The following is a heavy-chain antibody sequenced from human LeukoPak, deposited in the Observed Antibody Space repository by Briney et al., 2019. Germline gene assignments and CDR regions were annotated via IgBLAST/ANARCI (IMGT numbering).Heavy chain of an antibody. CDR3: ARDGGLATSRYYDSSGYYCFDC. CDR2: IWYDGSNK. Sequence: PGRSLRLSCAASGFTFSSYGMHWVRQAPGKGLEWVAVIWYDGSNKYYADSVKGRFTISRDNSKNTLYLQMNSLRAEDTAVYYCARDGGLATSRYYDSSGYYCFDCWGQGTQVTVAS. J-gene: IGHJ4*02. D-gene: IGHD3-22*01. V-gene: IGHV3-33*01. CDR1: GFTFSSYG.